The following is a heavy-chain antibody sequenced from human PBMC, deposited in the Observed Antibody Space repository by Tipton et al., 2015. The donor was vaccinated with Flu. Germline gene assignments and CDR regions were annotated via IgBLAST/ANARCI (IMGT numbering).Heavy chain of an antibody. J-gene: IGHJ4*02. CDR1: GYTFTTYG. CDR2: ISGNNDYT. Sequence: QVQLVQSGAEVRKPGASVKVSCKASGYTFTTYGISWVRQAPGQGLEWMGWISGNNDYTRYAEKLQGRVSMTTDTSTSTVYMELRSLRSDDTAVYYCARGSGYAGDYWGRGTLVTVSS. D-gene: IGHD5-12*01. CDR3: ARGSGYAGDY. V-gene: IGHV1-18*01.